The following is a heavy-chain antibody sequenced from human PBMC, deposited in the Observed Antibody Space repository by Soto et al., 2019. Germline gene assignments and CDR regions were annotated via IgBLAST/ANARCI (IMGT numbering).Heavy chain of an antibody. V-gene: IGHV5-51*01. CDR1: GYRFTTYW. J-gene: IGHJ3*02. Sequence: PGESLKISCKGSGYRFTTYWIAWVRQMPGKGLEWMGIIWPGDSATEYSPSFQGQVTISVDKSVTTAYLQWITLKASDTAIYYCARRKTAGYCSGGSCPSDAFDIWGQGTMVTVSS. CDR3: ARRKTAGYCSGGSCPSDAFDI. CDR2: IWPGDSAT. D-gene: IGHD2-15*01.